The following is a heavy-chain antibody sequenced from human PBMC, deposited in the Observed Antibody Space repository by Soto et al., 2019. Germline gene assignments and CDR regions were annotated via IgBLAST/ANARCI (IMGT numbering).Heavy chain of an antibody. D-gene: IGHD4-17*01. CDR1: GFTFSTST. CDR2: IVIGSGDA. Sequence: SGNGSCKASGFTFSTSTVQWARQDRGKPPECVGWIVIGSGDAAFSQKLQDRLTIFRDMSASTASLELRSLRLDDTAAYYCAAEVTTAGYFAPWGPGTLVTV. J-gene: IGHJ5*02. CDR3: AAEVTTAGYFAP. V-gene: IGHV1-58*01.